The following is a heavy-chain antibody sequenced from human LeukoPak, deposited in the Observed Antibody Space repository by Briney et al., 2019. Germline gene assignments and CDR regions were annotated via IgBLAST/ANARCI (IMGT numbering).Heavy chain of an antibody. Sequence: SETLSLTCTVSGGSISSSSYYWGWIRQPPGKGLEWIGSIYYSGSAYYNPSLKSRVTISVDTSKNQFSLKLSSVTAADTAVYYCARRNEDLIAAAGSDAFDIWDQGTMVTVSS. J-gene: IGHJ3*02. D-gene: IGHD6-13*01. CDR2: IYYSGSA. V-gene: IGHV4-39*01. CDR1: GGSISSSSYY. CDR3: ARRNEDLIAAAGSDAFDI.